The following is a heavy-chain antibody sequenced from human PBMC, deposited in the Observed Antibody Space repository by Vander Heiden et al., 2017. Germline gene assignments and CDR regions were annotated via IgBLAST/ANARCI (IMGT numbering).Heavy chain of an antibody. CDR1: GFTFSRYW. V-gene: IGHV3-74*01. CDR3: ARVVVAGTARFDY. CDR2: INSDGSST. Sequence: EVQLVESGGGLVPPGGSLRLPCAASGFTFSRYWMHGVRQAPGKGLVWVSRINSDGSSTSYADSVKGRFTISRDNAKNTLYLQMNSLRAEDTAVYYCARVVVAGTARFDYWGQGNLVTVSS. J-gene: IGHJ4*02. D-gene: IGHD6-19*01.